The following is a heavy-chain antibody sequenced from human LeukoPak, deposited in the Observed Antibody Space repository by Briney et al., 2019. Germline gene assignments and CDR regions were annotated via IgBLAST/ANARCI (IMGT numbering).Heavy chain of an antibody. D-gene: IGHD2-15*01. CDR2: ISGSGGST. CDR3: AIVGCSGGTCYCYFDY. CDR1: GFTFSNYA. Sequence: PGGSLRLSCAASGFTFSNYAMSWVRQAPGKGLEWVSSISGSGGSTYYADSVKGRFTISGDNSKNTLYLQMNSLRADDTAVYYCAIVGCSGGTCYCYFDYWGQGTLVTVSS. V-gene: IGHV3-23*01. J-gene: IGHJ4*02.